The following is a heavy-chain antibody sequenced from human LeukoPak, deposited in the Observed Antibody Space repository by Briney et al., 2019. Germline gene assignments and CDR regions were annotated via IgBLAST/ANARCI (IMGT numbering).Heavy chain of an antibody. D-gene: IGHD6-19*01. V-gene: IGHV1-46*01. Sequence: GAPVKVSCKASGYSFTSHYIHWVRQAPGQGLEWMGIINPSRGSTSYAQKFQGRVTVTRDTSTSTVYMDLSSLGSEDTAVYFCARGYSSGFGNWGQGTLVTVSS. CDR1: GYSFTSHY. CDR2: INPSRGST. J-gene: IGHJ4*02. CDR3: ARGYSSGFGN.